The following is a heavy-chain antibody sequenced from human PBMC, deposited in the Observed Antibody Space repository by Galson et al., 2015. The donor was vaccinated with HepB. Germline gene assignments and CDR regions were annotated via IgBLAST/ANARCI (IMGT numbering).Heavy chain of an antibody. CDR3: AGPLGYCSSTSCYWDNY. Sequence: SLRLSCAASGFTFSSYAMSWVRQAPGKGLEWVSAISGSGGSTYYADSVKGRFTISRDNSKNTLYLQMNSLRAEDTAVYYCAGPLGYCSSTSCYWDNYWGQGTLVNVSS. J-gene: IGHJ4*02. CDR2: ISGSGGST. CDR1: GFTFSSYA. D-gene: IGHD2-2*01. V-gene: IGHV3-23*01.